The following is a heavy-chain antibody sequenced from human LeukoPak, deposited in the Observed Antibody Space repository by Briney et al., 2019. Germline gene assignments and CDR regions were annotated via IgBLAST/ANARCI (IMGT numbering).Heavy chain of an antibody. D-gene: IGHD2-2*01. CDR3: ARDLRYCSSTSCYPYYGMDV. CDR2: IYYSGST. CDR1: GGSISSYY. Sequence: SETLSLTCTVSGGSISSYYWSWIRQPPGKGLEWIGYIYYSGSTNYNPSLKSRVTISVDTSKNRFSLKLSSVTAADTAVYYCARDLRYCSSTSCYPYYGMDVWGQGTTVTVS. J-gene: IGHJ6*02. V-gene: IGHV4-59*01.